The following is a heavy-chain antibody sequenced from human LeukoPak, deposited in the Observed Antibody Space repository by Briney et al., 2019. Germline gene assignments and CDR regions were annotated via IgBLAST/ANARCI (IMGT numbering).Heavy chain of an antibody. CDR3: ARAHFWSGYRYYYYYGMDV. CDR2: IIPIFGTA. CDR1: GGTFSSYA. D-gene: IGHD3-3*01. V-gene: IGHV1-69*13. Sequence: ASVKVSFKASGGTFSSYAISWVRQAPGQGLEWMGGIIPIFGTANYAQKFQGRVTITADESTSTAYMELSSLRSEDTAVYYCARAHFWSGYRYYYYYGMDVWGQGTTVTVSS. J-gene: IGHJ6*02.